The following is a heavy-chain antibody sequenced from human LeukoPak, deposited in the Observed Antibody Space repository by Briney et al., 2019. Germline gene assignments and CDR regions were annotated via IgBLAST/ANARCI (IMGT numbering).Heavy chain of an antibody. J-gene: IGHJ5*02. D-gene: IGHD3-22*01. CDR2: IYTSGST. CDR3: ARLERYYDSSGYYSNWFDP. V-gene: IGHV4-4*09. CDR1: GGSISSYY. Sequence: PPETLSLTCTVSGGSISSYYWSWIRQPPGKGLEWIGYIYTSGSTNYNPSLKSRVTISVDTSKNQFSLKLSSVTAADTAVYYCARLERYYDSSGYYSNWFDPWGQGTLVTVSS.